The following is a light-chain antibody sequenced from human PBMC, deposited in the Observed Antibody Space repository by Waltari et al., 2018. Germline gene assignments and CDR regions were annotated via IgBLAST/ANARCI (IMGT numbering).Light chain of an antibody. Sequence: RVTITCRASQSISSYLNWYQQKPGKAPKLLIYAASSLQSGVPSRFSGSGSGTDFTLTISSLQPEDFATYYCQQSYSTLPYTFGQGTKLEIK. CDR2: AAS. CDR1: QSISSY. J-gene: IGKJ2*01. CDR3: QQSYSTLPYT. V-gene: IGKV1-39*01.